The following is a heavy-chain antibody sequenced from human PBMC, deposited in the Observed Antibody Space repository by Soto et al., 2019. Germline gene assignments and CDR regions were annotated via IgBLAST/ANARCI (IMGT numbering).Heavy chain of an antibody. D-gene: IGHD2-15*01. J-gene: IGHJ4*02. V-gene: IGHV4-34*01. CDR1: GGSFSGYY. Sequence: QVQLQQWGAGLLKPSETLSLTCAVYGGSFSGYYWSWIRQPPGKGLEWIGEINHSGSTNYNPSLKSRVTISVDTSKNQFSLKLRSVTAADTAVYYCATHRRYCSGGSCSRVFNYFDYWGQGTLVTVSS. CDR3: ATHRRYCSGGSCSRVFNYFDY. CDR2: INHSGST.